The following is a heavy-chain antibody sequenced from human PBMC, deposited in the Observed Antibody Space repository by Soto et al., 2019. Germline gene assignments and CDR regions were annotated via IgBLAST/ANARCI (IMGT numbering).Heavy chain of an antibody. CDR1: GYTFTSYD. J-gene: IGHJ4*02. Sequence: QVQLVQSGAEVKKPGASVKVSCKASGYTFTSYDINWVRQATGQGLEWMGWMNPNSGNTGYAKKFQGRVTMTRNTSISTAYSELSSLRSEDTAVYYCAITHLRFGEHHYWGQGTLVTVSS. CDR2: MNPNSGNT. V-gene: IGHV1-8*01. CDR3: AITHLRFGEHHY. D-gene: IGHD3-10*01.